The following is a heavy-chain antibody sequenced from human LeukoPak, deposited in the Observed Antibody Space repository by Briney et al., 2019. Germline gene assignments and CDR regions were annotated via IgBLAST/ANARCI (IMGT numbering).Heavy chain of an antibody. Sequence: ASVKVSFKASGGTFSSYAISWVRQAPGQGLEWMGGIIPIFGTANYAQKFQGRVTITADESTSTAYMELSSLRSEDTAVYYCAIKTGGSESYHFDYWGQGTLVTVSS. CDR1: GGTFSSYA. D-gene: IGHD3-10*01. CDR3: AIKTGGSESYHFDY. V-gene: IGHV1-69*01. CDR2: IIPIFGTA. J-gene: IGHJ4*02.